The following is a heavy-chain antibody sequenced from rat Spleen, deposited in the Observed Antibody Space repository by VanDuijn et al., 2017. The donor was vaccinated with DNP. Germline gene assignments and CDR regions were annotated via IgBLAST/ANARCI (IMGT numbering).Heavy chain of an antibody. Sequence: EVQLVESGGGLVQPGRSLKLSCAASGFTFSDYNMAWVRQAPKKGLEWVATILYDGSRTQYRDSVKGRFTISRDNAKTTLYLQMDSLRSEDTATYYCASYYNNYIDYWGQGVMVTVSS. CDR3: ASYYNNYIDY. J-gene: IGHJ2*01. V-gene: IGHV5S10*01. CDR2: ILYDGSRT. CDR1: GFTFSDYN. D-gene: IGHD1-10*01.